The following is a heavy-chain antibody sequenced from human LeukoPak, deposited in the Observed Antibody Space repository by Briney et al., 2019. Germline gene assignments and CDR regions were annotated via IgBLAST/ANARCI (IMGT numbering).Heavy chain of an antibody. CDR1: GFTFSSHG. CDR3: ARAGPSSSWHQFDY. J-gene: IGHJ4*02. D-gene: IGHD6-13*01. Sequence: GGSLRLSCAASGFTFSSHGMNRVRQAPGKGLEWVSVIYSGGRTYYADSVKGRFTISRDNSKNTLYLQMNRLRAEDTAVYYCARAGPSSSWHQFDYWGQGTLVTVSS. V-gene: IGHV3-66*01. CDR2: IYSGGRT.